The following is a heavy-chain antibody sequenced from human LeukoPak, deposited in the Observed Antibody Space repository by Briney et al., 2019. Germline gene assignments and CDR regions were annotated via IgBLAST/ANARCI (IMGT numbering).Heavy chain of an antibody. CDR2: INHSGST. Sequence: SETLSLTCAVYGGSFSGYYWSWIRQPPGKGLELIGEINHSGSTNYNPSLKSRVTISVDTSKNQFSLKLTSVTAADTAVYYCARGDIVVVTAIPSHYFDYWGQGTLVTVSS. D-gene: IGHD2-21*02. CDR1: GGSFSGYY. V-gene: IGHV4-34*01. CDR3: ARGDIVVVTAIPSHYFDY. J-gene: IGHJ4*02.